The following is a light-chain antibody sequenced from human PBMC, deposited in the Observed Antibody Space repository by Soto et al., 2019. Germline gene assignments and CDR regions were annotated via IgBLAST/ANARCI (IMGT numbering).Light chain of an antibody. CDR3: QQFGNSPT. J-gene: IGKJ4*01. CDR1: QSLTNNF. Sequence: EIVLTQSPATLSLSPGERVTLSCGASQSLTNNFLAWYQQRPGLAPRLLIFDASTRASGVPDRFSGSGSGTDFTLNISRLEPEDFAVYYCQQFGNSPTFGGGTKVEFK. CDR2: DAS. V-gene: IGKV3D-20*01.